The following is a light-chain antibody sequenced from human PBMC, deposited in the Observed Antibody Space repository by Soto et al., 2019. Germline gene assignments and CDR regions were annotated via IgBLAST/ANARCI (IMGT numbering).Light chain of an antibody. J-gene: IGLJ2*01. CDR1: NSDIGAYNF. V-gene: IGLV2-14*01. Sequence: QSALTQPASVSGSPGQSITISCAGTNSDIGAYNFVSWYQQLPGKAPKLIIYEVSHRPSGISNRFSGSKSGNSASLSISGLQPDDESYYYCSSYAGINNFVVFGGGTKLTVL. CDR2: EVS. CDR3: SSYAGINNFVV.